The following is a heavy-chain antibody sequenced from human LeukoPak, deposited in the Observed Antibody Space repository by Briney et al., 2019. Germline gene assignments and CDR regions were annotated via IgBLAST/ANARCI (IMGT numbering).Heavy chain of an antibody. CDR2: IKVDGSEK. CDR1: GFTFNNYW. CDR3: ARRSSSPNWFDP. Sequence: GGSLRLSCAASGFTFNNYWMSWVRQAPGKGLEWVASIKVDGSEKYYVDSVRGRFTISRDNTKNSLYLQMNSLRGEDTAVYFCARRSSSPNWFDPWGQGTLVTVSS. V-gene: IGHV3-7*01. J-gene: IGHJ5*02.